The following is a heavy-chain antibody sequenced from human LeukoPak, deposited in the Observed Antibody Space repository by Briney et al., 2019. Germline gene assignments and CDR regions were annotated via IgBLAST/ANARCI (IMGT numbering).Heavy chain of an antibody. CDR2: IYYSGST. CDR3: ARGRRYYDSSGYYYDY. CDR1: AGSISGSSYD. J-gene: IGHJ4*02. Sequence: SETLSLTCTVSAGSISGSSYDWGWVRQPPGKGLEWIGTIYYSGSTYYSPSLKSRVTISLDTSKNQFSLKLSSVTAADTAVYYCARGRRYYDSSGYYYDYWGQGTLVTVSS. V-gene: IGHV4-39*07. D-gene: IGHD3-22*01.